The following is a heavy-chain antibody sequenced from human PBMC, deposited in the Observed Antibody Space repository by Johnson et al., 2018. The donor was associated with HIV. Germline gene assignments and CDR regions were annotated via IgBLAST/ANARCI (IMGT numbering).Heavy chain of an antibody. Sequence: QVQLMESGGGVVQPGGSLRLPCAASGFTFSSFGMHWVRQAPGKGLEWVAFIRYDGSNKYYADSVKGRFTISRDNSKNTLDLQMNSLRAEDTAVYYCARNYYDSSDAFDIWGQGTMVTVSS. V-gene: IGHV3-30*02. J-gene: IGHJ3*02. CDR2: IRYDGSNK. CDR1: GFTFSSFG. D-gene: IGHD3-22*01. CDR3: ARNYYDSSDAFDI.